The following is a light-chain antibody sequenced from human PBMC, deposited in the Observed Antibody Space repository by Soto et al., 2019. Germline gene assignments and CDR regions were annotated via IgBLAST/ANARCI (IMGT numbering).Light chain of an antibody. CDR1: TTDVGSSDY. Sequence: QSALSRSVSGSPGQSVTLSCTGATTDVGSSDYVSWYQQHPGKAPRLLIYDVTKRPAGVPTRFSGSKSDKTASLSISGLQTEDVAVYFCCSFAGPSSIFDGGTKLTVL. V-gene: IGLV2-11*01. J-gene: IGLJ2*01. CDR3: CSFAGPSSI. CDR2: DVT.